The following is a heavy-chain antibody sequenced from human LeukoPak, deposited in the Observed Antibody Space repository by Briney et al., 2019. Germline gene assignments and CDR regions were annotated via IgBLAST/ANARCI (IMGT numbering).Heavy chain of an antibody. Sequence: GGSLRLSCAASGFNFASSWMHWVRQVPGKGLVWVSRISSDGSDTTYADSVKGRFTISRDNVKKIVYLQMRSLRVEDTAVYYCARHFDGKGSFDFWGQGTLVTVSS. J-gene: IGHJ5*01. CDR3: ARHFDGKGSFDF. V-gene: IGHV3-74*01. CDR1: GFNFASSW. D-gene: IGHD4-23*01. CDR2: ISSDGSDT.